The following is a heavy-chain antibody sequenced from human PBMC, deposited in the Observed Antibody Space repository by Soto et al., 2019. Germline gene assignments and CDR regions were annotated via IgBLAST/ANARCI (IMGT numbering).Heavy chain of an antibody. Sequence: WSLRLSCAASGFTFSSYAMSWVRQAPGKGLEWVSAISGSGGSTYYADSVKGRFTISRDNSENTLYLQMNSLRAEDTAVYYCAKDDCSSTSCYRAGNYYYGMDVWGQGTTVTVSS. V-gene: IGHV3-23*01. D-gene: IGHD2-2*02. J-gene: IGHJ6*02. CDR3: AKDDCSSTSCYRAGNYYYGMDV. CDR1: GFTFSSYA. CDR2: ISGSGGST.